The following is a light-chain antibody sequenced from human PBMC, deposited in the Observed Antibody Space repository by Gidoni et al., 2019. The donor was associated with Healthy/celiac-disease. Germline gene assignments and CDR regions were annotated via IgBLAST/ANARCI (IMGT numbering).Light chain of an antibody. CDR2: SNN. CDR3: AAWDDSLNGPV. V-gene: IGLV1-44*01. Sequence: QSVLTQPPSASGTPAQRVTISWSGSSSNIGSNTVNWYQQLPGTSPKLLIYSNNQRPSGVPDRFSGSKSGTSASLAISGLQSEDEADYYCAAWDDSLNGPVFGTGTKVTVL. CDR1: SSNIGSNT. J-gene: IGLJ1*01.